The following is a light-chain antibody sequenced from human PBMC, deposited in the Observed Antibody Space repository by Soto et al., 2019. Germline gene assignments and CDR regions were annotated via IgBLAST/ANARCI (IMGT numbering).Light chain of an antibody. CDR1: QSFSSSY. CDR2: GAS. Sequence: EIVLTQSPGTLSLSPGERATLSCRASQSFSSSYLAWYQQKPGQAPRLLIYGASSRATGIPDRFSGSGSGTDFTLAISRLEHEDLAVDYCQQYGSSPFTFGPGTKVDIK. V-gene: IGKV3-20*01. J-gene: IGKJ3*01. CDR3: QQYGSSPFT.